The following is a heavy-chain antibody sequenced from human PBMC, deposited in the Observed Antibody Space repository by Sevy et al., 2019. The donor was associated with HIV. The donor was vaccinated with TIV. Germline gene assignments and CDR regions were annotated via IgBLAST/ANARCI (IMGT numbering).Heavy chain of an antibody. J-gene: IGHJ4*02. CDR2: IWNDGSNN. D-gene: IGHD3-22*01. CDR3: ARGGDFNDRSAKRDFDY. Sequence: GGSLRLSCAASGFTFSNYGMHWVRQAPGKGLEWVAVIWNDGSNNNYAASGRGRFTISRDNSKNTLYLQMNSLRVEDTAVYFCARGGDFNDRSAKRDFDYWGQGTLVTVSS. CDR1: GFTFSNYG. V-gene: IGHV3-33*01.